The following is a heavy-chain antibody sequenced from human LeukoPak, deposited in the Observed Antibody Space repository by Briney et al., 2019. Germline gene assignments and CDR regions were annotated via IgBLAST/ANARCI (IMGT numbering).Heavy chain of an antibody. Sequence: SETLSLTCAVYGGSFSGYNWTWIRQPPGQGLEWIGEISHSGITKYNPSLESRVTTSVDTSKNQFSLTLSSVTAADTAVYYCARGSFGVVIVPYYYYDMDVWGKGTTVTVSS. CDR3: ARGSFGVVIVPYYYYDMDV. D-gene: IGHD3-3*01. V-gene: IGHV4-34*01. CDR2: ISHSGIT. CDR1: GGSFSGYN. J-gene: IGHJ6*03.